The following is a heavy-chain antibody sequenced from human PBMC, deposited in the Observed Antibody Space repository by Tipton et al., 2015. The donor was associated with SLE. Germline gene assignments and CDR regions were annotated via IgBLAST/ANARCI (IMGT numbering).Heavy chain of an antibody. Sequence: TLSLTCTVSGGSISSYYWSWIRQPPGKGLEWIGRIYTSGSTNYNPSLKSRVTMSVNTSKNQFSLKLSSVTAADTAVYYCACRIAARPDWYFDLWGRGTLVTVSS. D-gene: IGHD6-6*01. CDR2: IYTSGST. CDR1: GGSISSYY. CDR3: ACRIAARPDWYFDL. J-gene: IGHJ2*01. V-gene: IGHV4-4*07.